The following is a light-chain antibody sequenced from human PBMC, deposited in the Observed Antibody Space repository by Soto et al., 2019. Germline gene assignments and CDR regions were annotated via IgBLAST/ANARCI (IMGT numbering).Light chain of an antibody. CDR1: SSDVGGYNY. CDR3: SSYPSRSTPYV. CDR2: EVS. J-gene: IGLJ1*01. Sequence: QSALTQPASVSGSPGQSITISCTGTSSDVGGYNYVSWYQQHPGKAPKLMIYEVSNRPSGVSNRCSGSKSGNTASLTISGLQAEDEADYYCSSYPSRSTPYVCGTGTKLTVL. V-gene: IGLV2-14*01.